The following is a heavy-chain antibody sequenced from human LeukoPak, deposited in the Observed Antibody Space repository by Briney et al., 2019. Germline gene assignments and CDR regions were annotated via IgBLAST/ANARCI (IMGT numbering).Heavy chain of an antibody. D-gene: IGHD2-15*01. CDR2: ISGSGGST. V-gene: IGHV3-23*01. CDR1: GFTFSSYA. Sequence: PGGSLRLSCAASGFTFSSYAMSWVRQAPGKGLEWVSAISGSGGSTYYADSVKGRFTISRDNSKNTLYLQMNSLRAEDTAVYYCAKGDSNSCYSPVDYWGQGTLVTVSS. J-gene: IGHJ4*02. CDR3: AKGDSNSCYSPVDY.